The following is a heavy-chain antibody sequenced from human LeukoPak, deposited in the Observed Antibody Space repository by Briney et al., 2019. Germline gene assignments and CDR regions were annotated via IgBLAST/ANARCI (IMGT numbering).Heavy chain of an antibody. CDR1: GGSIISYY. J-gene: IGHJ6*02. D-gene: IGHD6-13*01. V-gene: IGHV4-59*01. CDR3: AREDSSSWYGGGYYYYGMDV. CDR2: IYYSGST. Sequence: ETLSLTCTVSGGSIISYYWSWIRQPPGKGLEWIGYIYYSGSTNYNPSLKSRVTISVDTSKNQFSLKLSSVTAADTAVYYCAREDSSSWYGGGYYYYGMDVWGQGTTVTVSS.